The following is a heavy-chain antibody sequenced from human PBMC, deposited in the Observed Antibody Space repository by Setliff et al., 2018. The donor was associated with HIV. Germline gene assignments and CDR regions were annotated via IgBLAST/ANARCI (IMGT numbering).Heavy chain of an antibody. V-gene: IGHV4-4*08. Sequence: ETLSLTCTVSGGSINNYFWSWIRQAPGKGLEWLGYIYISGTTNYNPSLKGRATMFLDTSKNQFSLKLTSVTAADTAVYYCARRSIVGSTRGYYYYALDVWGQGTTVTVS. CDR2: IYISGTT. CDR3: ARRSIVGSTRGYYYYALDV. J-gene: IGHJ6*02. D-gene: IGHD1-26*01. CDR1: GGSINNYF.